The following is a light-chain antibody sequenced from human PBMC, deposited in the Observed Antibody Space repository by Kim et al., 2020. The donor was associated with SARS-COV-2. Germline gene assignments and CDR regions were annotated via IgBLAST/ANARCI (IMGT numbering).Light chain of an antibody. CDR3: SSYTTSATWV. V-gene: IGLV2-14*01. J-gene: IGLJ3*02. CDR1: SSDVGGYNY. CDR2: DVG. Sequence: QSALTQPASVSGSPGQSITISCTGTSSDVGGYNYVSWCQQHPGKAPQLIIYDVGERPSGVSNRFSGSKSGNTASLTISGLQAEDEADYYCSSYTTSATWVFGGGTQLTVL.